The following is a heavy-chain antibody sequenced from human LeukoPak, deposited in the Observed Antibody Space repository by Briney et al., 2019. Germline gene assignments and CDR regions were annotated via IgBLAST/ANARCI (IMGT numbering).Heavy chain of an antibody. D-gene: IGHD5-24*01. J-gene: IGHJ5*02. CDR1: GFTFSNDW. CDR2: IKQEGSEK. V-gene: IGHV3-7*05. Sequence: GGSLRLSCAASGFTFSNDWKIWVRQAPGKGLEWVGNIKQEGSEKRYADSVWGRFSISRDNAQTSLYLQMNSLRAEDTAVYYCARASDPWLQLTWGQGTLVTVSS. CDR3: ARASDPWLQLT.